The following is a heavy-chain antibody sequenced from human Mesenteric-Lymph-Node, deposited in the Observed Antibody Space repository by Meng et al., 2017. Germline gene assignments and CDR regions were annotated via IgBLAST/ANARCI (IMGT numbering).Heavy chain of an antibody. D-gene: IGHD5-12*01. CDR3: ARDSPGGYGYFDS. J-gene: IGHJ4*02. V-gene: IGHV4-30-4*01. CDR2: IHYSGTT. Sequence: QVQLQETGPRLVKPSQTLSPTCTVSDGFTTSDDYYWSWIRQSPGKGLEWIGYIHYSGTTYYNPSLKSRIAISLDTSKNQFSLNLNSVTAADAAVYYCARDSPGGYGYFDSWGQGTLVTVSS. CDR1: DGFTTSDDYY.